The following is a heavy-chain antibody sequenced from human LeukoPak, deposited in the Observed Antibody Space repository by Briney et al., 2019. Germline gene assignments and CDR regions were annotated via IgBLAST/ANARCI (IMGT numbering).Heavy chain of an antibody. V-gene: IGHV3-7*01. CDR3: ARDGAYYYDSSGYSAY. D-gene: IGHD3-22*01. J-gene: IGHJ4*02. CDR2: IKQDGSEK. Sequence: GGSLRLSCAASGFTFSSYWMSWVRQAPGKGLEWVANIKQDGSEKYYVDSVKGRFTISRDNAKNSLYLQMNSLRAEDTAVYYCARDGAYYYDSSGYSAYWGQGTLVTVSS. CDR1: GFTFSSYW.